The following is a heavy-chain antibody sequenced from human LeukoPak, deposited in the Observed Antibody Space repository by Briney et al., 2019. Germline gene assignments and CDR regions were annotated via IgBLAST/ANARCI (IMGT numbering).Heavy chain of an antibody. J-gene: IGHJ5*02. CDR2: IYTSGST. CDR3: ARDPSGPYNWFDP. V-gene: IGHV4-61*02. CDR1: GXSIXXGXYY. Sequence: VXGXSIXXGXYYWXXXXQPXXXXXXWIGRIYTSGSTNYNPSLKSRVTISVDTSKNQFSLKLSSVTAADTAVYYCARDPSGPYNWFDPWGQGTLVTVSS. D-gene: IGHD1-14*01.